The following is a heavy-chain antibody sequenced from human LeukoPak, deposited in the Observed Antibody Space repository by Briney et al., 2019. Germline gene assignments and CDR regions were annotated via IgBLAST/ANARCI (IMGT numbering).Heavy chain of an antibody. V-gene: IGHV4-59*08. Sequence: SETLSLTCTVSGGSISSYYWSWIRQPPGKGLEWIGYIYYSGSTNYNPSLKGRVTISVDTSKNQFSPKLSSVTAADTAVYYCARLSGGIAAAVYYFDYWGQGTLVTVSS. CDR2: IYYSGST. J-gene: IGHJ4*02. CDR3: ARLSGGIAAAVYYFDY. CDR1: GGSISSYY. D-gene: IGHD6-13*01.